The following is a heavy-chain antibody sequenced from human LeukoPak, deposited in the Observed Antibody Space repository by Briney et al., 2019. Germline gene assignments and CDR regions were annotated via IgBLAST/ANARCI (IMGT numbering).Heavy chain of an antibody. CDR1: GLTFSTYG. CDR2: ISSNSGST. Sequence: GGSLRLSCAASGLTFSTYGMSWVRQAPGKGLEWVSAISSNSGSTYYADSVKGRFTISRANSRNTLYLQMNSLRAEDTAVYYCARTSGTGSSSWSKGDYFDYWGQGTLVTVSS. V-gene: IGHV3-23*01. CDR3: ARTSGTGSSSWSKGDYFDY. D-gene: IGHD6-13*01. J-gene: IGHJ4*02.